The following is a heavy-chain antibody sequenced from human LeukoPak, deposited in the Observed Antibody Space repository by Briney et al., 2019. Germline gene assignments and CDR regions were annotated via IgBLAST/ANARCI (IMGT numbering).Heavy chain of an antibody. CDR2: MNPNSGNT. J-gene: IGHJ4*02. D-gene: IGHD4-17*01. CDR1: GYTFTSYD. Sequence: GASVKVSCKASGYTFTSYDINWVRQATGQGLEWMGWMNPNSGNTGYAQKFQGRVTMTRNTSISTAYMELSSLRSEDTAVYYCARLTDDYGDYGQDYWGQGTLVTVSS. CDR3: ARLTDDYGDYGQDY. V-gene: IGHV1-8*01.